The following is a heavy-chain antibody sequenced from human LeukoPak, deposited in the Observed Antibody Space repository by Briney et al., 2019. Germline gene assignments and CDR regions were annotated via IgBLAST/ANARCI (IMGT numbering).Heavy chain of an antibody. CDR2: ISSSSSYI. CDR1: GFTFSSYS. D-gene: IGHD2-15*01. J-gene: IGHJ4*02. CDR3: AKAGTYCSGGSCYWIDY. V-gene: IGHV3-21*04. Sequence: GGSLRLSCAASGFTFSSYSMNWVRQAPGKGLEWVSSISSSSSYIYYADSVKGRFTISRDNSKNTLYLQMNSLRAEDAAVYYCAKAGTYCSGGSCYWIDYWGQGTLVTVSS.